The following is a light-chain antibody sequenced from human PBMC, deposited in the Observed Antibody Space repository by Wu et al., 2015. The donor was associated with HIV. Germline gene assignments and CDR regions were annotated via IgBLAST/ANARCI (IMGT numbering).Light chain of an antibody. Sequence: EIVLTQSPATLSLSPGERATLSCRASQSLGSFLAWYQQKPGQAPRLFIHDTSLRAAGVPARFGGSGSATNFTLTITSLEPEDFAVYYCQQRTNWLGTFGQGTTVEVK. CDR3: QQRTNWLGT. J-gene: IGKJ1*01. CDR1: QSLGSF. CDR2: DTS. V-gene: IGKV3-11*01.